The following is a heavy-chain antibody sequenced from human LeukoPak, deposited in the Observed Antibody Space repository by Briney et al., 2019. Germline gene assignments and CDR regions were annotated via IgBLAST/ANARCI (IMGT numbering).Heavy chain of an antibody. V-gene: IGHV3-30*18. Sequence: GGSLRLSCAASEFTFSSYAMHWVRQAPGKGLEWVAFISYHGSNKYYADSVRGRFTISRDNSKNTLFLQMNSLRAEDTAVYYCAKNTHAYAEIFDYWGQGTLVTVSS. CDR1: EFTFSSYA. J-gene: IGHJ4*02. CDR3: AKNTHAYAEIFDY. D-gene: IGHD2-2*01. CDR2: ISYHGSNK.